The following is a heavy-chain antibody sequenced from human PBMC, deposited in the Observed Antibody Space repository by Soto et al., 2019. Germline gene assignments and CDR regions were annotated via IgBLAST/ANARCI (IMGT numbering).Heavy chain of an antibody. Sequence: EVQLLESGGGLVQPGGSLRLSRAGSGFTISDSAMNWVRQGPGKGLEWVSGNRGSGTTTYYADSVKGRFTNSRDNSKSTLYLQMNSVTVEDTAVYYCAKEVYDCRGGSCWRSVDYWGQGTLVTVSS. D-gene: IGHD2-15*01. J-gene: IGHJ4*02. CDR3: AKEVYDCRGGSCWRSVDY. V-gene: IGHV3-23*01. CDR2: NRGSGTTT. CDR1: GFTISDSA.